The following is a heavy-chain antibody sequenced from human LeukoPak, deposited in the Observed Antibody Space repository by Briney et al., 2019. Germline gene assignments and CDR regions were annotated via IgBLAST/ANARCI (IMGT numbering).Heavy chain of an antibody. CDR3: ASAPRNYYFDY. CDR1: GGSISSYY. D-gene: IGHD1-14*01. Sequence: SETLSLTCTVSGGSISSYYWSWIRQPPGKGLEWIGYIYYSGSTYYNPSLKSRVTISVDTSKNQFSLKLSSVTAADTAVYYCASAPRNYYFDYWGQGTLVTVSS. J-gene: IGHJ4*02. V-gene: IGHV4-59*12. CDR2: IYYSGST.